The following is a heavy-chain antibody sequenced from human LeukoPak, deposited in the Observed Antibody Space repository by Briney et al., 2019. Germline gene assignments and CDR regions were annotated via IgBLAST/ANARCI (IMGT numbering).Heavy chain of an antibody. V-gene: IGHV4-59*12. D-gene: IGHD1-26*01. CDR2: SHYSGNT. J-gene: IGHJ3*02. CDR3: ARWESIYYAFDI. CDR1: GGSISSYY. Sequence: SETLSLTCTVSGGSISSYYWNWIRQPPGKGLEWIGYSHYSGNTNYNPSLKSRVTISVDTSKNQFSLKLSSVTAADTAVYYCARWESIYYAFDIWGQGTMVTVSS.